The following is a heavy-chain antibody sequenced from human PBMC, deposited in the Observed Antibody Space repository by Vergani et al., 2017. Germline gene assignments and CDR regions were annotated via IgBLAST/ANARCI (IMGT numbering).Heavy chain of an antibody. CDR2: INPSGGST. V-gene: IGHV1-46*01. CDR1: GYTFTSYY. J-gene: IGHJ5*02. CDR3: ARGASYFDSGGYADT. Sequence: QVQLVQSGAEVKKPGASVKVSCKASGYTFTSYYMHWVRQAPGQGLEWMGIINPSGGSTSYAQKFQGRVTMTRDTSTSTVYMELTSLTAEDTAVYFCARGASYFDSGGYADTWGQGTLVTVS. D-gene: IGHD3-22*01.